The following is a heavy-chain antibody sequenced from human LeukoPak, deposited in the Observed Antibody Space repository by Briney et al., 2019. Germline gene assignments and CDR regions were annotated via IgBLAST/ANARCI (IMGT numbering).Heavy chain of an antibody. CDR3: AREDNYYDSSGYYRTQHY. V-gene: IGHV3-53*01. CDR2: IYSGGST. Sequence: GGSLRLSCAASGFTVSSNYMSWVRQAPGKGLEWVSVIYSGGSTYYADSVKGRFTISRDNSKNTLYLQMNSLRAEDTAVYYCAREDNYYDSSGYYRTQHYWGQGTLVTVSS. J-gene: IGHJ4*02. CDR1: GFTVSSNY. D-gene: IGHD3-22*01.